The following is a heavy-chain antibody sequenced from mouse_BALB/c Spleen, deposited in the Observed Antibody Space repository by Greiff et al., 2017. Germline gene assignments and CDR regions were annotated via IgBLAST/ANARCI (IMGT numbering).Heavy chain of an antibody. Sequence: QVQLKQPGAELVKPGASVKLSCKASGYTFTSYYMYWVKQRPGQGLEWIGGINPSNGGTNFNEKFKSKATLTVDKSSSTAYMQLSSLTSEDSAVYYCTRSDDGYYYWYFDVWGAGTTVTVSS. J-gene: IGHJ1*01. CDR1: GYTFTSYY. CDR2: INPSNGGT. CDR3: TRSDDGYYYWYFDV. D-gene: IGHD2-3*01. V-gene: IGHV1S81*02.